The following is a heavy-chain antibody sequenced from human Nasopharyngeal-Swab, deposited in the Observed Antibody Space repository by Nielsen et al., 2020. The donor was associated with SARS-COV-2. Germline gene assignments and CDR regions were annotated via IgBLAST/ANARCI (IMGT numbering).Heavy chain of an antibody. J-gene: IGHJ4*02. D-gene: IGHD1-26*01. CDR2: ITADGGST. CDR3: AKSIGELLSPFDS. V-gene: IGHV3-43*02. Sequence: GESLKISCAASGFNFDDYAMHWVRQAPGKGFEWVSLITADGGSTYYADSVKGRFTISRDNSKNSVSLQMNNLRTEDTAFYYCAKSIGELLSPFDSWGQGTLVTVSS. CDR1: GFNFDDYA.